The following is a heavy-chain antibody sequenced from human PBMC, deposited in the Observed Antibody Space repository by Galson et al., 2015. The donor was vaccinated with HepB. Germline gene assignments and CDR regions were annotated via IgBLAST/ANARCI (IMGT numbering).Heavy chain of an antibody. V-gene: IGHV1-2*04. CDR2: INPNSGGT. D-gene: IGHD3-22*01. J-gene: IGHJ3*02. Sequence: SVKVSCKASGYTFTGYYMHWVRQAPGQGLEWMGWINPNSGGTNYAQKFQGWVTMTRDTSISTAYMELSRLRSDDTAVYYCARNEYDRSGFDVFDIWGQGTMVTVSS. CDR1: GYTFTGYY. CDR3: ARNEYDRSGFDVFDI.